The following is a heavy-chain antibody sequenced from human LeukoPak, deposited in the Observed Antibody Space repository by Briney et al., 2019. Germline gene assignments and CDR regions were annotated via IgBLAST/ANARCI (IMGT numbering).Heavy chain of an antibody. Sequence: PGGSLRLSCAASGFTFSSYWMIWVRQAPGKGLEWVANIKEDGSEKRYAESVKGRFTIFRDNAENTLYLQLSSLRAEDTAVYYCSRGNWGSSGGHCWGQGTLVTVSS. V-gene: IGHV3-7*01. CDR2: IKEDGSEK. J-gene: IGHJ4*02. D-gene: IGHD7-27*01. CDR1: GFTFSSYW. CDR3: SRGNWGSSGGHC.